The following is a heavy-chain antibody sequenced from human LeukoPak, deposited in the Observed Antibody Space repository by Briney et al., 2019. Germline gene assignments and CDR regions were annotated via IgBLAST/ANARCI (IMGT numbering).Heavy chain of an antibody. Sequence: GGSLRLSCAASGFTFSSYSMNWVRQAPGKGLEWVSSISSSSSYIYYADSVKGRFTISRDNAKNSLYLQMNSLRAEDTAVYYCARVRQWLVASSYYYYGMDVWGQGTTVTVSS. CDR1: GFTFSSYS. CDR2: ISSSSSYI. CDR3: ARVRQWLVASSYYYYGMDV. J-gene: IGHJ6*02. D-gene: IGHD6-19*01. V-gene: IGHV3-21*01.